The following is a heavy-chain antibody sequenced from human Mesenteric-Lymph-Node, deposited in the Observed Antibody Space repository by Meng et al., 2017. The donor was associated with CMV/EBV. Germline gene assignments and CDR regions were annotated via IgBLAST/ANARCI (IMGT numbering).Heavy chain of an antibody. D-gene: IGHD1-26*01. CDR1: GGTLSSGQT. CDR3: LHSSGI. CDR2: IIPISGIV. V-gene: IGHV1-69*10. J-gene: IGHJ4*02. Sequence: SVKVSCKASGGTLSSGQTISWVRQAPGQGLEWMGGIIPISGIVTYARNFQGRVIFVADKSTSTVYLEVRSLGSEDTAVFYCLHSSGIWGQGTLVTVSA.